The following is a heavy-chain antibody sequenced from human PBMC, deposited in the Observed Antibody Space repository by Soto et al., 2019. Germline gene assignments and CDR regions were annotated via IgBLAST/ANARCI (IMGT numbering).Heavy chain of an antibody. CDR1: GYTFTSYA. J-gene: IGHJ4*02. D-gene: IGHD3-9*01. CDR2: INAGNGNT. Sequence: ASVKVSCKASGYTFTSYAMHWVRQAPGQRLEWMGWINAGNGNTKYSQKFQGRVTITRDTSASTAYMELSSLRSEDTAVYYCARAARRYYDILTGSAYFDYWGQGTLVTVSS. CDR3: ARAARRYYDILTGSAYFDY. V-gene: IGHV1-3*01.